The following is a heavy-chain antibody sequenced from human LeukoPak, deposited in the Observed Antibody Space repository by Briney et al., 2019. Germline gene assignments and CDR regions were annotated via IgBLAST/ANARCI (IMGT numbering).Heavy chain of an antibody. Sequence: GRSLRLSCAASGFSLTSYGISWVRQAPGEGLVWVSRIYSDGSVTNYADSVKGRFTISRDTAKNTLYLQMNSLGVEDTAIYYCARIRLGYFFDYWGQGTLVTVSS. CDR2: IYSDGSVT. CDR1: GFSLTSYG. J-gene: IGHJ4*02. V-gene: IGHV3-74*01. CDR3: ARIRLGYFFDY. D-gene: IGHD3-22*01.